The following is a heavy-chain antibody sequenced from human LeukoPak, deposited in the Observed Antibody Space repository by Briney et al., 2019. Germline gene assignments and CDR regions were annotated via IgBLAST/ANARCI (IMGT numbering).Heavy chain of an antibody. V-gene: IGHV7-4-1*01. CDR3: ARYCSSTSCYSWFDP. CDR2: INTNTGNP. Sequence: GASVKVFCRASGYTFTSYAMNWVRQAPGQGLEWMGWINTNTGNPTYAEGFTGRFVFSLDTSVSTAYLQICSLKAEDTAVYYCARYCSSTSCYSWFDPWGQGTLVTASS. CDR1: GYTFTSYA. D-gene: IGHD2-2*01. J-gene: IGHJ5*02.